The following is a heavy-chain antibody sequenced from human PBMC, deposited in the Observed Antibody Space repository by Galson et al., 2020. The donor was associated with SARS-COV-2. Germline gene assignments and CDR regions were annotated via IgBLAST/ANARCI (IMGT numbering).Heavy chain of an antibody. J-gene: IGHJ4*02. CDR2: ISYDGSNK. V-gene: IGHV3-30*18. CDR3: AKDLGVTYYDILTGYDY. D-gene: IGHD3-9*01. CDR1: GFTFSSYG. Sequence: GGSLRLSCAASGFTFSSYGMHWVRQAPGKGLEWVAVISYDGSNKYYADSVKGRFTISRDNSKNTLYLQMNSLRAEDTAVYYCAKDLGVTYYDILTGYDYWGQGTLVTVSS.